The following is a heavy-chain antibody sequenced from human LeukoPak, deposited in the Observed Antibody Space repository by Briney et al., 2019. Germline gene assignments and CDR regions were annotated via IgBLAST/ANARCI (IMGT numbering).Heavy chain of an antibody. CDR3: AYVPNYYSYYMDV. J-gene: IGHJ6*03. D-gene: IGHD2-2*01. Sequence: GASVKVSCKASGGTFSSYAISWVRQAPGQGLEWMGGIIPIFGTANYAQKFQGRVTITADKSTRTAYMELSSLRSEDTAVYFCAYVPNYYSYYMDVWGKGTTVTVSS. CDR2: IIPIFGTA. V-gene: IGHV1-69*06. CDR1: GGTFSSYA.